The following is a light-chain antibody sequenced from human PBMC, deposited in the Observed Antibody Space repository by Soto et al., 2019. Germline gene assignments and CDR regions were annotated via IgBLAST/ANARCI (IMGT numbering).Light chain of an antibody. CDR3: QQRSIWPPLT. Sequence: EFVLTQSPATLSLSPGERATLSCRASQTVFKYLAWYQQKPGQAPRLLIYDTYNRAPGIPARFSGSGSGTDFTLTISSLEPEDFAVYYCQQRSIWPPLTFGGGTKVDIK. CDR2: DTY. V-gene: IGKV3-11*01. CDR1: QTVFKY. J-gene: IGKJ4*01.